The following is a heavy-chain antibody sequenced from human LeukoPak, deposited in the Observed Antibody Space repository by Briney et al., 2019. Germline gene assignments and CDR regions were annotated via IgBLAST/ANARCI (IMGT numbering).Heavy chain of an antibody. CDR2: ICYSGST. Sequence: SETLSLTCTVSGASISSYCWSWIRQPPGKGLEWIRDICYSGSTNYNPSLKSRVTISEDTSKKQFSLKLKSLTAADTAVYYCARASTGGYSDDFKYAFDIWGQRTMVTVSS. J-gene: IGHJ3*02. CDR3: ARASTGGYSDDFKYAFDI. D-gene: IGHD3/OR15-3a*01. CDR1: GASISSYC. V-gene: IGHV4-59*01.